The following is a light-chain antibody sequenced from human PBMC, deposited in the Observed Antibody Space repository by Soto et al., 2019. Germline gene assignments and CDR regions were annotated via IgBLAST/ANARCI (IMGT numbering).Light chain of an antibody. CDR3: QQYYSTPT. CDR2: WAS. CDR1: QNGLFSSNNRNY. Sequence: DIVMTQSPDSLAVSLGERATINCRSSQNGLFSSNNRNYLAWYQHKPGQPPKLLIYWASTRESGVPDRFSGSGSGKDFTLTLNTLQAEDVAVYFCQQYYSTPTFGQGTKVEIK. V-gene: IGKV4-1*01. J-gene: IGKJ1*01.